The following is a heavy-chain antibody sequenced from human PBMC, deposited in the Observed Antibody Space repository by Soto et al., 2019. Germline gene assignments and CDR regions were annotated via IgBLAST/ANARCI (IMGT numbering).Heavy chain of an antibody. Sequence: PSETLSLTCTVSGGSISSGGYYWSWIRQHPGKGLEWIGYIYYSGSTYYNPSLKSRVTISVDTSKNQFSLKLSSVAAADTAVFYFARENGLAGTLSDYYYMDVWGKGTTVTVSS. J-gene: IGHJ6*03. CDR3: ARENGLAGTLSDYYYMDV. V-gene: IGHV4-31*03. CDR1: GGSISSGGYY. D-gene: IGHD1-1*01. CDR2: IYYSGST.